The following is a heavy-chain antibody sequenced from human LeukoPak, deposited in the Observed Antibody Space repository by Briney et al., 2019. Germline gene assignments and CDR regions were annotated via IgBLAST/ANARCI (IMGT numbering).Heavy chain of an antibody. D-gene: IGHD3-16*02. CDR2: INHSGST. Sequence: SETLSLTCAVYGGSFSGYYWSWIRQPPGKGLEWIGEINHSGSTNYNPSLKSRVTISVDTSKNQFSLKLSSVTAADTALYYCAREARSVITFGGVIVPTKFDYWGQGTLVTVSS. J-gene: IGHJ4*02. CDR1: GGSFSGYY. CDR3: AREARSVITFGGVIVPTKFDY. V-gene: IGHV4-34*01.